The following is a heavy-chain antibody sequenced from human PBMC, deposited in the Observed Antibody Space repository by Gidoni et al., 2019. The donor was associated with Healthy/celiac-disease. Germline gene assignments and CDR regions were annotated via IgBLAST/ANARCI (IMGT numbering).Heavy chain of an antibody. D-gene: IGHD4-17*01. J-gene: IGHJ6*02. CDR2: IYYSGST. Sequence: QVQLQESGPGLVKPSETLSLTCTVSGGSISSYYWSWIRQPPGKGLEWIGYIYYSGSTNYNPSLKSRVTISVDTSKNQFSLKLSSVTAADTAVYYCARAPVIDYGDYYYYGMDVWGQGTTVTVSS. V-gene: IGHV4-59*01. CDR1: GGSISSYY. CDR3: ARAPVIDYGDYYYYGMDV.